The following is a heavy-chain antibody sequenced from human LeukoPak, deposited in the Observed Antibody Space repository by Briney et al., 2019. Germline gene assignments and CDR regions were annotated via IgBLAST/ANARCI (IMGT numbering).Heavy chain of an antibody. V-gene: IGHV5-51*01. J-gene: IGHJ3*02. D-gene: IGHD2/OR15-2a*01. Sequence: GESLKISCKGSGYSFNDYWIGWVRQMPGKGLEWMGLIYPGEFDIRYSPSFQGQVTISADKSINTAYLHWRSLKASDTAMYYCARLSMIDTFDIWGLGTVVTVSS. CDR2: IYPGEFDI. CDR3: ARLSMIDTFDI. CDR1: GYSFNDYW.